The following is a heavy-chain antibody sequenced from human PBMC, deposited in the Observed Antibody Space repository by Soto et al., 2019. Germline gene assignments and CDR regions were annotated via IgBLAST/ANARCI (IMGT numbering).Heavy chain of an antibody. CDR2: IYYSGST. Sequence: KTSETLSLTCTVSGGSISSGDYYWSWIRQPPGKGLEWIGYIYYSGSTYYNPSLKSRVTISVDTSKNQFSLKLSSVTAADTAVYYCARDARDRSYYYYGMDVWGQGTTVTVS. J-gene: IGHJ6*02. CDR3: ARDARDRSYYYYGMDV. V-gene: IGHV4-30-4*01. CDR1: GGSISSGDYY.